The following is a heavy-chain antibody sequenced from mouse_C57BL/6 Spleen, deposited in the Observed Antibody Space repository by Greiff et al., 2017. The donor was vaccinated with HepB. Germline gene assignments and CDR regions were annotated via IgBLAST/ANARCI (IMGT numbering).Heavy chain of an antibody. CDR3: TREIYYDYDVVYYAMDY. CDR2: IRNKANNHAT. D-gene: IGHD2-4*01. Sequence: EVMLVESGGGLVQPGGSMKLSCAASGFTFSDAWMDWVRQSPEKGLEWVAEIRNKANNHATYYAESVKGRFTISRDDSKSSVYLQMNSLRAEDTGIYYCTREIYYDYDVVYYAMDYWGQGTSVTVSS. J-gene: IGHJ4*01. V-gene: IGHV6-6*01. CDR1: GFTFSDAW.